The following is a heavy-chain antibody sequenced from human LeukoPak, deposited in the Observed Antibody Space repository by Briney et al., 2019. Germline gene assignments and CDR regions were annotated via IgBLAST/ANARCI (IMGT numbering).Heavy chain of an antibody. D-gene: IGHD6-6*01. CDR3: VSRYSTSSGNY. Sequence: HAGGSLRLSCATSGFTFSTYWMNWVRQAPGKGLEWVANIKPDGSDKYYVDSVKGRFTISRDNAKSSLYLQMNSLRAEDTAVYYCVSRYSTSSGNYWGQGTLVTVSS. J-gene: IGHJ4*02. CDR1: GFTFSTYW. CDR2: IKPDGSDK. V-gene: IGHV3-7*01.